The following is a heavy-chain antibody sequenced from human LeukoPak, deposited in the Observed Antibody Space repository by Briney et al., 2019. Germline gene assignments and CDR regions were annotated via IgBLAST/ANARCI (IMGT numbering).Heavy chain of an antibody. CDR3: ARARSSSKTYYYYYYYMDV. J-gene: IGHJ6*03. CDR2: INHSGST. CDR1: GGFFSGYY. D-gene: IGHD6-6*01. V-gene: IGHV4-34*01. Sequence: SQTLSLTCAVYGGFFSGYYWSWIRQPPPQRLPLIGEINHSGSTNYNPSLKSRVTISVDTSKNQFSLKLSSVTAADTAVYYCARARSSSKTYYYYYYYMDVWGKGTTVTVSS.